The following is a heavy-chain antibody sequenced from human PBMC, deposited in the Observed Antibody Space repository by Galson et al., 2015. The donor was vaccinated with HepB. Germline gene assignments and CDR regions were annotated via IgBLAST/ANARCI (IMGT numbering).Heavy chain of an antibody. D-gene: IGHD2-8*01. CDR1: GFTFSSYS. CDR3: AREGIVLMVYARHFDY. J-gene: IGHJ4*02. CDR2: ISSSSSYI. V-gene: IGHV3-21*01. Sequence: SLRLSCAASGFTFSSYSMNWVRQAPGKGLEWVSSISSSSSYIYYADSVKGRFTISRDNAKNSLYLQMNSLRAEDTAVYYCAREGIVLMVYARHFDYWGQGTLVTVSS.